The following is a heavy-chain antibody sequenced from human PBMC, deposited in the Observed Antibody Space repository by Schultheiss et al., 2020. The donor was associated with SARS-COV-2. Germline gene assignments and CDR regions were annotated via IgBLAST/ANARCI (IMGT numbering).Heavy chain of an antibody. V-gene: IGHV3-23*01. Sequence: GGSLRLSCAASGFTFSSYAMSWVRQAPGKGLDWVSAISGSGGSTYYADSVKGRFTISRDNAKNSLYLQMNSLRAEDTAVYYCAKGRIAAAGTLDYWGQGTLVTVSS. J-gene: IGHJ4*02. D-gene: IGHD6-13*01. CDR2: ISGSGGST. CDR3: AKGRIAAAGTLDY. CDR1: GFTFSSYA.